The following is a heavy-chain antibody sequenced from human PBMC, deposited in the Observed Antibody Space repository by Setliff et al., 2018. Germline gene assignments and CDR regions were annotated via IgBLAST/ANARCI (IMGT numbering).Heavy chain of an antibody. Sequence: QPGGSLRLSCAASGFTFRGFAMHWVRQAPGKGLEWVAFIRHDESDIYYTNSVKGRFTVSRDNSKNTLYLQMSILRPEDTALYYCVRDSSADYYDNDYFKYWGQGALVTVSS. V-gene: IGHV3-30*02. CDR2: IRHDESDI. CDR3: VRDSSADYYDNDYFKY. D-gene: IGHD2-21*02. CDR1: GFTFRGFA. J-gene: IGHJ1*01.